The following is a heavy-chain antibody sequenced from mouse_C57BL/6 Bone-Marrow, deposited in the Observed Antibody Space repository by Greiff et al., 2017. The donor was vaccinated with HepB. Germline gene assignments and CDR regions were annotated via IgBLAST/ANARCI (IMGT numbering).Heavy chain of an antibody. Sequence: DVKLVESGGDLVKPGGSLKLSCAASGFTFSSYGMSWVRQTPDKRLEWVATISSGGSYTYYPDSVKGRFTISRDNAKNTLYLQMSSLKSEDTAMYYCARPRSTMITTPFDYWGQGTTLTVSS. CDR2: ISSGGSYT. CDR1: GFTFSSYG. CDR3: ARPRSTMITTPFDY. V-gene: IGHV5-6*02. D-gene: IGHD2-4*01. J-gene: IGHJ2*01.